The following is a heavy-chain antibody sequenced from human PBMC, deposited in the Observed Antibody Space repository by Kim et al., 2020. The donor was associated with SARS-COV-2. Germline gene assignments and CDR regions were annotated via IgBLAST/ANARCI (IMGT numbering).Heavy chain of an antibody. CDR1: GYIFISYD. CDR2: MTPKTGNT. V-gene: IGHV1-8*01. CDR3: ARGELLNA. J-gene: IGHJ4*02. Sequence: ASVKVSCKASGYIFISYDINWVRQAPGQGPEWMGWMTPKTGNTDYAQKFQGRVTMTRDTSISTAYMELRSLRSDDTAVYYCARGELLNAWGQGTLVIVSS. D-gene: IGHD3-10*01.